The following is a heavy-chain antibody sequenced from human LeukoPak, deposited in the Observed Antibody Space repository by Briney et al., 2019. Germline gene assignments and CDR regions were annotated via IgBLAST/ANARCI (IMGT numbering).Heavy chain of an antibody. CDR3: ARGGSYEGGYYFDY. D-gene: IGHD1-26*01. CDR2: ISGSGGST. CDR1: GFTFSSYA. J-gene: IGHJ4*02. Sequence: GGSLRLSCAASGFTFSSYAMSWVRQAPGKGLEWVSAISGSGGSTYYADSVKGRFTISRDNSKNTLYLQMNSLRAEDTAVYYCARGGSYEGGYYFDYWGQGTLVTVSS. V-gene: IGHV3-23*01.